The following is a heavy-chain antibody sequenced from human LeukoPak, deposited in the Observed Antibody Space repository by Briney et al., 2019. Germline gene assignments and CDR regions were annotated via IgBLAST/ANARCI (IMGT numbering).Heavy chain of an antibody. D-gene: IGHD5-18*01. J-gene: IGHJ5*02. CDR3: ARDLKKYSYGENWFGP. CDR1: GFTFDDYG. CDR2: INWNGGST. Sequence: SGGSLRLSCAASGFTFDDYGMSWVRQAPGKGLEWVSGINWNGGSTGYADSVKGRFTISRDNAKNSLYLQMNSLRAEDTALYYCARDLKKYSYGENWFGPWGQGTLVTVSS. V-gene: IGHV3-20*04.